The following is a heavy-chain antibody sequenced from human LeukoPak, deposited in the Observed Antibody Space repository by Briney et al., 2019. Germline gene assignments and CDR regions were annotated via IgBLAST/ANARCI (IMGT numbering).Heavy chain of an antibody. CDR2: ISSSSSYI. CDR1: GFTFSSYS. D-gene: IGHD6-6*01. J-gene: IGHJ4*02. CDR3: ASLIPYSSSSGRFDY. V-gene: IGHV3-21*01. Sequence: PGGSLRLSWAASGFTFSSYSMNWVRQAPGKGLEWVSSISSSSSYIYYADSVKGRFTISRDNAKNSLYLQMNSLRAEDTAVYYCASLIPYSSSSGRFDYWGQGTLVTVSS.